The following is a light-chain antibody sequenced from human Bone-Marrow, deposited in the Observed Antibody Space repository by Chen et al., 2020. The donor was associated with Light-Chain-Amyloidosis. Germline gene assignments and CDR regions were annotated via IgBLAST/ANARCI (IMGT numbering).Light chain of an antibody. V-gene: IGLV3-21*02. CDR2: DDS. J-gene: IGLJ3*02. CDR3: QVWDRSSDRPV. Sequence: SYVLTQPSPGSLAPGQTATIACGGNNIGSTSVHWYQQTPGQAPLLVVYDDSDRPSGIPERLSGSNSGNTATLTISRVEAGDEADYYCQVWDRSSDRPVFGGGTKLTVL. CDR1: NIGSTS.